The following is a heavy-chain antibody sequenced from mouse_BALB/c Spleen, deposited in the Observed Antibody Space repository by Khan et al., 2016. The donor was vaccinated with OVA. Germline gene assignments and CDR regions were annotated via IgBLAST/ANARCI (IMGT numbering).Heavy chain of an antibody. CDR2: ISYDGSN. D-gene: IGHD2-3*01. V-gene: IGHV3-6*02. CDR1: DYSITSGFY. Sequence: EVQLQESGPGLVKPSQSLSLTCSVTDYSITSGFYWNWIRQFPGNKLEWMGYISYDGSNNYNPTFKNRTSITRDQSKNQFFLNLNSVTTEDTATYFCARGYAGYYFAYWGQGTLITVSA. J-gene: IGHJ3*01. CDR3: ARGYAGYYFAY.